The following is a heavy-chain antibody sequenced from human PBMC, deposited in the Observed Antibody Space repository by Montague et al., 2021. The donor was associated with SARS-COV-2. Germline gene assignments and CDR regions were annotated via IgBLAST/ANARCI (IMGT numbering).Heavy chain of an antibody. J-gene: IGHJ6*02. D-gene: IGHD3-10*01. V-gene: IGHV4-59*08. CDR3: VRHDNSGTYPMDV. CDR2: IDYGGSP. Sequence: SETLSLTCTVSGVSVSNRYTHWSWIRQSPGKGLEWIGHIDYGGSPNYSPSLQSRVTMSVDTSKNQVSLKLTSATAADTAVYYCVRHDNSGTYPMDVWGQGTTVTVSS. CDR1: GVSVSNRYTH.